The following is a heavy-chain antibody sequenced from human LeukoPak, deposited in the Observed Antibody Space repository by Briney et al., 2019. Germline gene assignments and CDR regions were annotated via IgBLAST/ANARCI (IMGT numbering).Heavy chain of an antibody. J-gene: IGHJ4*02. CDR1: GYTFTSYA. D-gene: IGHD4-17*01. V-gene: IGHV1-3*01. CDR2: IDAGNSKT. Sequence: GASVKVSCKASGYTFTSYAIHWVRQAPGQRLEWMGWIDAGNSKTKYSQNFQGRVTITRDTSATTAYMDLSSLRSEDTAVYYCARARWTSTTTTYYLDHWGQGTLVTVSS. CDR3: ARARWTSTTTTYYLDH.